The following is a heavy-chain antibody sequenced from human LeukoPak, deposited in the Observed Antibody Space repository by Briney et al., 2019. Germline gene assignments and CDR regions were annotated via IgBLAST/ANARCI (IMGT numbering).Heavy chain of an antibody. CDR2: ISGSGGST. D-gene: IGHD2-2*03. J-gene: IGHJ6*03. CDR3: AKTPIGYCSSTSCYEIEYYMDV. Sequence: GGSLRFSCAASGFTFSSYAMSWVRQAPGKGLEWVSAISGSGGSTYYADSVKGRFTISRDNSKNTLYLQMNSLRAEDTAVYYCAKTPIGYCSSTSCYEIEYYMDVWGKGTTVTVSS. V-gene: IGHV3-23*01. CDR1: GFTFSSYA.